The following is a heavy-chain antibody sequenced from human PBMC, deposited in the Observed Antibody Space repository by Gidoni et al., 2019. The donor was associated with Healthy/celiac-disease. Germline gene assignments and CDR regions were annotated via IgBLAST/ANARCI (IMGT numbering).Heavy chain of an antibody. CDR1: GGSFSGYY. CDR3: ARGRYSSSWYRSGGPYYFDY. J-gene: IGHJ4*02. D-gene: IGHD6-13*01. V-gene: IGHV4-34*01. Sequence: QVQLQQWGAGLLKPSETLSLTCAVYGGSFSGYYWSWIRQPPGKGLEWIGEINHSGSNNYNPSLKSRVTISVDTSKNQFSLKLSSVTAADTAVYYCARGRYSSSWYRSGGPYYFDYWGQGTLVTVSS. CDR2: INHSGSN.